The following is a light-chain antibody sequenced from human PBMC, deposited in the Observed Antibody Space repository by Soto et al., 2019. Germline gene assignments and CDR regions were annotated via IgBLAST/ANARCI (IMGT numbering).Light chain of an antibody. CDR3: GTWDDRLDGNYV. J-gene: IGLJ1*01. V-gene: IGLV1-51*01. CDR2: DND. CDR1: SSNVGDNY. Sequence: QSVLTQPPSTSETPGQRVSITCSGSSSNVGDNYVSWYQHLPGTAPKLVVYDNDRRPSGIPGRISGSKSGTSATLVITGLQTGDEADYYCGTWDDRLDGNYVFGTGTKVTVL.